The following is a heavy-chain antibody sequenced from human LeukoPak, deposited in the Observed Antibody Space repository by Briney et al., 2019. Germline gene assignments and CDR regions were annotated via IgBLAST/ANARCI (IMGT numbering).Heavy chain of an antibody. J-gene: IGHJ4*02. Sequence: QPGGSLRLSCAASGFTFSDYYMNWIRQAPGKGLEWVSYISSTGSTIYYADSVKGRFTISRDNTKNSLYLQMNSLRAEDTAVYYCARAYCGTDCYGTFDSWGQGTLVTVSS. CDR3: ARAYCGTDCYGTFDS. D-gene: IGHD2-21*02. V-gene: IGHV3-11*04. CDR1: GFTFSDYY. CDR2: ISSTGSTI.